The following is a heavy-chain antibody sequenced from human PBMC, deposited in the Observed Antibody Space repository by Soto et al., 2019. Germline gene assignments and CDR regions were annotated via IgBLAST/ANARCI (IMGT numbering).Heavy chain of an antibody. CDR1: GYTLTELS. CDR2: FDPEDGET. D-gene: IGHD1-20*01. Sequence: ASVKVSCKVSGYTLTELSMHWVRQAPGKGLEWMGGFDPEDGETIYAQKFQGRVTMTEDTSTDTAYMELSSLRSEDTAVYYCATITPSAYAFDIWGQGTMVTVSS. V-gene: IGHV1-24*01. CDR3: ATITPSAYAFDI. J-gene: IGHJ3*02.